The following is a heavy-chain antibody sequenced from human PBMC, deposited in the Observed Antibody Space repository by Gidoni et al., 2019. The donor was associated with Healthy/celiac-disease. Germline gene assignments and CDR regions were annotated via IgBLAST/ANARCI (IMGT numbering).Heavy chain of an antibody. CDR3: AKDPRPGGSGRLEYYYYGMDV. J-gene: IGHJ6*02. V-gene: IGHV3-30*18. Sequence: QVQLVESGGGGVQPGRSLRLSCAASGFTFSSYALHWVRQAPGKGLEWVAVISYDGSNKYYAASVKGRFTISRDNSKNTLYLQMNSLRAEDTAVYYCAKDPRPGGSGRLEYYYYGMDVWGQGTTVTVSS. D-gene: IGHD6-19*01. CDR2: ISYDGSNK. CDR1: GFTFSSYA.